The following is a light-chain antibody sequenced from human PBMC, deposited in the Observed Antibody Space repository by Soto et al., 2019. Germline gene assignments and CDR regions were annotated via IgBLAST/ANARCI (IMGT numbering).Light chain of an antibody. CDR1: QSVLYNSNNKSY. CDR3: QQYYTTLALT. CDR2: WAS. J-gene: IGKJ4*01. V-gene: IGKV4-1*01. Sequence: DIVMSQSQDTLAVSLGERATINFKSSQSVLYNSNNKSYLAWYQQKPGQPPKLLISWASTRESGVPDRFSASGSGTDFNLTISSLQVEDVAVYYCQQYYTTLALTFGGGTKVDIK.